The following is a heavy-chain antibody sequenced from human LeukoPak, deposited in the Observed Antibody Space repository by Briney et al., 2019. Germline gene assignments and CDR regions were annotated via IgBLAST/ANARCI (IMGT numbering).Heavy chain of an antibody. J-gene: IGHJ3*01. D-gene: IGHD1-1*01. CDR2: FDPEDVDI. V-gene: IGHV1-24*01. Sequence: GASVKVSCKVSGHTLSDFAIHWVRQTPGKGLEWVGGFDPEDVDIVYAENFQGRVTMTDDTSTDTAYMELSSLRSDDTAVYYCATNALQGGNLQPDDTFDVWGQGTVVTVSS. CDR1: GHTLSDFA. CDR3: ATNALQGGNLQPDDTFDV.